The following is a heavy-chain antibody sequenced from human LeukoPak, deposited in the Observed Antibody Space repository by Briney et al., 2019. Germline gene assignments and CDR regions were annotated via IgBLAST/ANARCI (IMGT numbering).Heavy chain of an antibody. J-gene: IGHJ4*02. CDR1: GFTFSSYE. V-gene: IGHV3-21*01. CDR3: ARGVSGYPYYFDY. CDR2: ISSSSSYI. D-gene: IGHD3-9*01. Sequence: GGSLRLSCAASGFTFSSYEMNWVRQAPGKGLEWVSSISSSSSYIYYADSVKGRFTISRDNAKNSLYLQMNSLRAEDTAVYYCARGVSGYPYYFDYWGQGTLVTVSS.